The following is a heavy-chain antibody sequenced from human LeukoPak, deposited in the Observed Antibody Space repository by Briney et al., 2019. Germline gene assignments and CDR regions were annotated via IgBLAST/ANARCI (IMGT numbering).Heavy chain of an antibody. CDR3: ARKGYCSSTSCYGLDY. J-gene: IGHJ4*02. CDR2: IYPGDSDT. V-gene: IGHV5-51*01. CDR1: GYSFTSYW. D-gene: IGHD2-2*01. Sequence: GESLKISCKGSGYSFTSYWIGWVRQMPGKGLEWMGIIYPGDSDTRYSPSFQGQVTISADKSISTAYLQWSSLKASDTAMYYCARKGYCSSTSCYGLDYWGQGTLVTVYS.